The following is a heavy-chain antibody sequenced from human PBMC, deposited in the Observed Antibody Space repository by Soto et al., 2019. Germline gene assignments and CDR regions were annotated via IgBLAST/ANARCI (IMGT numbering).Heavy chain of an antibody. D-gene: IGHD2-2*01. CDR2: ISGGGGDT. V-gene: IGHV3-23*01. J-gene: IGHJ4*02. CDR3: AKANKFQLLSDFDY. Sequence: GVLRLSCAASGFTFSSFAMTWVRQAPGKGLEWVSTISGGGGDTNYAEFVKGRFPISRDNSKNTLYLQMNSLKAEDTAVYYCAKANKFQLLSDFDYWGQGTLVTVSS. CDR1: GFTFSSFA.